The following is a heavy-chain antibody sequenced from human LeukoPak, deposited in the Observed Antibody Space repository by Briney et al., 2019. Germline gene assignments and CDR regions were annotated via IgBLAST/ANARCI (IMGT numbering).Heavy chain of an antibody. CDR2: ISGSGGST. CDR1: GFTFSSYS. CDR3: AKANYGSGSCMDV. V-gene: IGHV3-23*01. J-gene: IGHJ6*02. Sequence: PGGSLRLSCAASGFTFSSYSMNWVRQAPGKGLEWVSAISGSGGSTYYADSVKGRFTISRDNSKNTLYLQMNSLRAEDTAVYYCAKANYGSGSCMDVWGQGTTVTVSS. D-gene: IGHD3-10*01.